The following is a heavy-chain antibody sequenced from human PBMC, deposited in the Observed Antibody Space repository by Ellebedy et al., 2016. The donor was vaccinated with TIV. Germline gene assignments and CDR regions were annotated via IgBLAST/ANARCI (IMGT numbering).Heavy chain of an antibody. CDR1: GFTFSSYS. J-gene: IGHJ4*02. CDR2: ISSSSSTI. Sequence: GGSLRLXCAASGFTFSSYSMNWVRQAPGKGLEWVSYISSSSSTIYYADSVKGRFTISRDNSKNTLYLQMNSLRAEDTAVYYCARDDGDGSGSPFLDYWGQGTLVTVSS. D-gene: IGHD3-10*01. CDR3: ARDDGDGSGSPFLDY. V-gene: IGHV3-48*01.